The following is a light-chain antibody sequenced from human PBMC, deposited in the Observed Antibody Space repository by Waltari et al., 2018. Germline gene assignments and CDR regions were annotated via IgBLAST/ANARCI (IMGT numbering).Light chain of an antibody. CDR3: SSYATSNILL. Sequence: QSALAQPASVSGSPGQSITISCPGTGSDVGGYNYVPQYQQHPDKAPSLIIDDVTNRTSGVSNRFAGSKSGNTASLTISGLQAADEADYYCSSYATSNILLFGGGTKLTVL. J-gene: IGLJ2*01. V-gene: IGLV2-14*03. CDR1: GSDVGGYNY. CDR2: DVT.